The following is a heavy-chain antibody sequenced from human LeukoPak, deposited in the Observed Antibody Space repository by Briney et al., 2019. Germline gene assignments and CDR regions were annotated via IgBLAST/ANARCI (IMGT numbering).Heavy chain of an antibody. CDR1: GFTMSSYW. V-gene: IGHV3-30*03. CDR3: ARLTYYDFWSGYGDAFDI. J-gene: IGHJ3*02. CDR2: ISYDGSNK. D-gene: IGHD3-3*01. Sequence: GGSLRLSCAASGFTMSSYWMSWVRQAPGKGLEWVAVISYDGSNKYYADSVKGRFTISRDNSMNTLYLQMNSLRAEDTAVYYCARLTYYDFWSGYGDAFDIWGQGTMVTVSS.